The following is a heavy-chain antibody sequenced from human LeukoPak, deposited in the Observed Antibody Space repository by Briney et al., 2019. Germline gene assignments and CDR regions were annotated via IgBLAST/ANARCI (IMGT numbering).Heavy chain of an antibody. V-gene: IGHV1-18*01. CDR2: ISAYNGNT. D-gene: IGHD1-26*01. CDR3: ARDHSGSYFYYYYYMDV. J-gene: IGHJ6*03. Sequence: ASVKVSCKASGYTFTSYGISWVRQAPGQGLVWMGWISAYNGNTNYAQKLQGRVTMTTDTSTSTAYMELRSLRSDDTAVYYCARDHSGSYFYYYYYMDVWGKGTTVTVSS. CDR1: GYTFTSYG.